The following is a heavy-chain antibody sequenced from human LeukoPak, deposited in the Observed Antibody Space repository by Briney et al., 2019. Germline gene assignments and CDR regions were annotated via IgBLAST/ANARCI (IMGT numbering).Heavy chain of an antibody. V-gene: IGHV4-59*08. CDR3: ARHGYGSGNFYRYNFDY. CDR2: IYYSGSA. J-gene: IGHJ4*02. D-gene: IGHD3-10*01. Sequence: PSETLSLTCTVSGGSISTYYWSWIRQPPGKGLEWIGYIYYSGSANYNPSLKSRVTISVDTSKNQFSLKLTSVTAADTAVYYCARHGYGSGNFYRYNFDYWGQGTLVTVSS. CDR1: GGSISTYY.